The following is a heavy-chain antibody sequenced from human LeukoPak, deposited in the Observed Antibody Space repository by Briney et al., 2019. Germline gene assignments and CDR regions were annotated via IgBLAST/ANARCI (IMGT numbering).Heavy chain of an antibody. CDR1: GYTLTELS. D-gene: IGHD3-10*02. CDR3: ATDVRGVTYFFDY. J-gene: IGHJ4*02. Sequence: ASVKVSCKVSGYTLTELSMHWVRQAPGKGLEWMGGFDPEDGETIYAQKFQGRVTMTEDTSTDTAYMELSSLRSEDTAAYYCATDVRGVTYFFDYWGQGTLVTVSS. CDR2: FDPEDGET. V-gene: IGHV1-24*01.